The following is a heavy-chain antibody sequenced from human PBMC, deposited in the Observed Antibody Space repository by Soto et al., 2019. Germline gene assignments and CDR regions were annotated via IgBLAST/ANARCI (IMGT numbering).Heavy chain of an antibody. J-gene: IGHJ5*02. V-gene: IGHV1-8*01. Sequence: ASVKVSCNASGYTFTSYDINWVRQATGQGLEWMGWMNPNSGNTGYAQKFQGRVTMTRNTSISTAYMELSSLRSEDTAVYYCARGKHAYYYDSSGYYVNNWFDPWGQGTLVTVSS. CDR2: MNPNSGNT. CDR3: ARGKHAYYYDSSGYYVNNWFDP. D-gene: IGHD3-22*01. CDR1: GYTFTSYD.